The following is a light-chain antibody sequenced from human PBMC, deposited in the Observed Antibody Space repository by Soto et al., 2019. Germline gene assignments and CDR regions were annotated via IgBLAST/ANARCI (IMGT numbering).Light chain of an antibody. CDR3: QQSYSTRRT. CDR2: AAS. V-gene: IGKV1-39*01. CDR1: QGIRTY. J-gene: IGKJ2*01. Sequence: DIQMTQSPSSLSASVGDRVTITCRASQGIRTYLNWYQQKPGKAPNLLIYAASSLQGGVPSRFSGSGSGTDFTLTISSLQPEDVATYYCQQSYSTRRTFGQGTKLDIK.